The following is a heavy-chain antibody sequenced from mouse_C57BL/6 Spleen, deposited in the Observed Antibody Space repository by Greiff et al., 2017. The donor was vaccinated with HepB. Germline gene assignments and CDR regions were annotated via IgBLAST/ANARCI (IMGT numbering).Heavy chain of an antibody. D-gene: IGHD1-1*01. Sequence: VQLVESGPGLVAPSQSLSITCTVSGFSLTSYAISWVRQPPGKGLEWLGVIWTGGGTNYNSALKSRLSISKDNSKSQVFLKMNSLQTDDTARYYCARNYYGSSQYYFDYWGQGTTLTVSS. V-gene: IGHV2-9-1*01. CDR1: GFSLTSYA. CDR3: ARNYYGSSQYYFDY. CDR2: IWTGGGT. J-gene: IGHJ2*01.